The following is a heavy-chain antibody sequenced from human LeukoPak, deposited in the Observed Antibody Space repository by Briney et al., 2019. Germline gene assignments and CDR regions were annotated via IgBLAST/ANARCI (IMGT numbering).Heavy chain of an antibody. D-gene: IGHD1-26*01. Sequence: ASVKVSCKTAGYTFTDYGITWVRQAPGQGLEWVGWISAYNGNRDYAQNFQDRVTMTTDRSTSTAYMDLRSLRSDDTAVYYCARYSGSRHDPFDFWGQGTMVTVS. CDR2: ISAYNGNR. V-gene: IGHV1-18*01. CDR1: GYTFTDYG. J-gene: IGHJ3*01. CDR3: ARYSGSRHDPFDF.